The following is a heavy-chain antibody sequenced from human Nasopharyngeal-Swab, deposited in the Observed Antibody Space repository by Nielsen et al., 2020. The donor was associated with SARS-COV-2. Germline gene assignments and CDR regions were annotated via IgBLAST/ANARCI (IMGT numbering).Heavy chain of an antibody. D-gene: IGHD2-15*01. CDR1: GFTFSDSA. Sequence: GRSLRLSCAVSGFTFSDSAIHWVRQASGKGLEWVGRVRSKGNNYATAYSASVKGRFIIFRDAQTNTAYLQMNSLKPEDTAMYYCTRCGGGCYSGRDYWGQGTLVTVSS. CDR3: TRCGGGCYSGRDY. J-gene: IGHJ4*02. CDR2: VRSKGNNYAT. V-gene: IGHV3-73*01.